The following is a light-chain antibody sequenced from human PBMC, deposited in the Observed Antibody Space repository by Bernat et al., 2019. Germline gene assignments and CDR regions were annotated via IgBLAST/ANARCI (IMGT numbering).Light chain of an antibody. CDR2: KAS. J-gene: IGKJ1*01. Sequence: VTITCHASQGISSWLAWYQQKPGKAPKLLIYKASSLQSGVPSRFSGSGSGTDYTLTISSLQSEDFATYDCLQYNRRQWTFGQGTKGEIK. CDR3: LQYNRRQWT. V-gene: IGKV1-12*01. CDR1: QGISSW.